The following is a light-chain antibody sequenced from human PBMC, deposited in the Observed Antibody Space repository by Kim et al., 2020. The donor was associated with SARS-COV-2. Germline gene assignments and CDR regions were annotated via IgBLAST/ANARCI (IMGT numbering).Light chain of an antibody. CDR3: QSYSRDNVL. J-gene: IGLJ2*01. CDR1: RAGIEDNY. Sequence: GKPETIACPPGRAGIEDNYVQWYERRPGGAPPSGIYEDHQRPSGLSDRFSRSIDNSSTSAPLTISGRRTEDEADYNCQSYSRDNVLFGGGTQLTVL. V-gene: IGLV6-57*03. CDR2: EDH.